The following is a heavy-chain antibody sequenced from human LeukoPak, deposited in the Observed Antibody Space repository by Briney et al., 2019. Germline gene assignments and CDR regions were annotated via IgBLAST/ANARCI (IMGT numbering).Heavy chain of an antibody. Sequence: GGSLRLSCAASGFTFSSYAMHWVRQAPGKGLEWVAVISYDGSNKYYADSVKGRFTISRDNSKNTLYLQMNRLRAEDTAVYYCARDIVPSGYYYYYMDVWGKGTTVTVAS. J-gene: IGHJ6*03. CDR3: ARDIVPSGYYYYYMDV. CDR1: GFTFSSYA. D-gene: IGHD1-26*01. V-gene: IGHV3-30*04. CDR2: ISYDGSNK.